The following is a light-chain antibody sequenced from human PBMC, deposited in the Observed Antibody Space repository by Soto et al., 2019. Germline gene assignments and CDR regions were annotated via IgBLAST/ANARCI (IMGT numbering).Light chain of an antibody. CDR3: QQLNSYPLT. Sequence: DIQLTQSPSFLSASVEDRVTISCRASYDISSYLAWYQQKPGKAPKLLIYAASTLQSGVPSRFSGSGSGTEFTLTISSLQPEDFATYYCQQLNSYPLTFGGGTKVDIK. V-gene: IGKV1-9*01. CDR2: AAS. J-gene: IGKJ4*01. CDR1: YDISSY.